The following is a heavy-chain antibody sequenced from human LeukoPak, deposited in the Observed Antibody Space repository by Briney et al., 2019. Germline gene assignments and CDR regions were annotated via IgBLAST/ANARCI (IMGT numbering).Heavy chain of an antibody. CDR3: ARAPSAKDFDY. CDR1: GGSISSSSYY. V-gene: IGHV4-61*01. J-gene: IGHJ4*02. CDR2: IYYSGST. Sequence: SETLSLTCTVSGGSISSSSYYWSWIRQPPGKGLEWIGYIYYSGSTNYNPSLKSRVTISVDTSKNQFSLKLSSLTAADTGVYYCARAPSAKDFDYWGQGSLVTVSS.